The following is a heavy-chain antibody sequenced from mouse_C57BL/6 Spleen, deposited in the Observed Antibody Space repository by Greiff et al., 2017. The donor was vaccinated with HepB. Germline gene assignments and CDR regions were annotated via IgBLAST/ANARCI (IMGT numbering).Heavy chain of an antibody. CDR3: ANYYGSSFYAMDY. CDR2: IYPRSGNT. V-gene: IGHV1-64*01. D-gene: IGHD1-1*01. Sequence: QVQLQQPGAELVKPGASVKLSCKASGYTFTSYWMHWVKQRPGQGLEWIGEIYPRSGNTYYNEKFKGKATLTADKSSSTAYMELRSLTSEDSAVYFCANYYGSSFYAMDYWGQGTSVTVSS. CDR1: GYTFTSYW. J-gene: IGHJ4*01.